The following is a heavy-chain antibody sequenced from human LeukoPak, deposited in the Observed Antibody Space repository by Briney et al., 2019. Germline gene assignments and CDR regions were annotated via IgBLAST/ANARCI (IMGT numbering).Heavy chain of an antibody. CDR1: GGSISSYY. Sequence: SETLSLTFTVSGGSISSYYWSWIRQPPGKGLEWIGYIYFSGSTNYSPSLKSRVTISVDTSKNQFSLKLSSVTAADTAVYYCARGPRGYCRGGSCYFYYYYMDVWGQGTTVTVSS. D-gene: IGHD2-15*01. CDR3: ARGPRGYCRGGSCYFYYYYMDV. CDR2: IYFSGST. J-gene: IGHJ6*03. V-gene: IGHV4-59*01.